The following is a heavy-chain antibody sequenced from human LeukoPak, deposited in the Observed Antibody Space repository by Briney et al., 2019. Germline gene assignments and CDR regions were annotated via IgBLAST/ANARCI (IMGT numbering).Heavy chain of an antibody. J-gene: IGHJ4*02. CDR1: GGSISSSSYY. V-gene: IGHV4-39*07. CDR2: IYYSGRT. CDR3: ARILYSSNIDY. D-gene: IGHD6-19*01. Sequence: SETLSLTCTVSGGSISSSSYYWGWIRQPPEKGLECIGSIYYSGRTYYNPSLKSRVTISVDTSKNHFSLKLSSVTAADTAVYYCARILYSSNIDYWGQGTLVTVSS.